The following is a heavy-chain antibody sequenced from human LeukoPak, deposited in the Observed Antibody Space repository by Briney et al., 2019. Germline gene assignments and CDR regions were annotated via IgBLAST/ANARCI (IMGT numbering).Heavy chain of an antibody. CDR3: ARDWGIQLWLPRFDY. V-gene: IGHV3-30-3*01. Sequence: PGGSLRLSCAASGFTFSSYAMHWVRQAPGKGLEWVAVISYDGSNKYYADSVKGRFTISRDNAKNSLYLQMNSLRAEDTAVYYCARDWGIQLWLPRFDYWGQGTLVTVSS. J-gene: IGHJ4*02. CDR1: GFTFSSYA. D-gene: IGHD5-18*01. CDR2: ISYDGSNK.